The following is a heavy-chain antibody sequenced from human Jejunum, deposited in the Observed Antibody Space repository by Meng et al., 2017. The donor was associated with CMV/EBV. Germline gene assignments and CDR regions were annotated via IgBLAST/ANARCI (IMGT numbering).Heavy chain of an antibody. CDR1: GFRFDDHG. V-gene: IGHV3-20*03. CDR3: ARDISFYGLDV. Sequence: SGFRFDDHGMSWVRKAPGKGLEWVSGINWNGGTTAYADSVKGRFTVSRDNAKNSLYLQMHSLRAEDTALYYCARDISFYGLDVWGQGTTVTVSS. J-gene: IGHJ6*02. CDR2: INWNGGTT.